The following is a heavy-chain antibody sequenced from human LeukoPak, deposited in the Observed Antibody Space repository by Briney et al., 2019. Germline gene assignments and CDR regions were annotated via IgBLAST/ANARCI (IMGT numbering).Heavy chain of an antibody. CDR3: ASSQKYIAAAGRAIAHWYFDL. D-gene: IGHD6-13*01. J-gene: IGHJ2*01. V-gene: IGHV3-53*01. CDR2: IYSGGST. CDR1: GFTVSSNY. Sequence: GGSLRLSCAASGFTVSSNYMSWVRQAPGKGLEWVSVIYSGGSTYYADSVKGRFTISRDNSKNTLYLQMNSLRAEDTAVYYCASSQKYIAAAGRAIAHWYFDLWGRGTLVTVSS.